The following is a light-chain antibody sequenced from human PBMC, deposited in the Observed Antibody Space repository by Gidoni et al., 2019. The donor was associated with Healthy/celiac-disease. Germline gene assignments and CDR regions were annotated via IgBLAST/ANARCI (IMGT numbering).Light chain of an antibody. Sequence: SSELTQDPAVSVALGQTVRITCQGAGLRSYYASWYQQKPGQAPVLVIYGKNNRPSGIPDRFSGSSSGNTASLTITGAQAEDEADYYCNSRDSSGNHWVFGGGTKLTVL. CDR2: GKN. J-gene: IGLJ3*02. CDR1: GLRSYY. CDR3: NSRDSSGNHWV. V-gene: IGLV3-19*01.